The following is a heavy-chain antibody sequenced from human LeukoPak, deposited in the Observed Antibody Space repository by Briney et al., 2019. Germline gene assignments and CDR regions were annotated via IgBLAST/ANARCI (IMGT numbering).Heavy chain of an antibody. V-gene: IGHV1-3*01. CDR1: GYTFTSYT. Sequence: ASVKVSCKASGYTFTSYTLHWVRQAPGQRLEWMGWINAGNGNTKYSQKFQGRVTITRDTSASTAYMELSSLRSEDTAVYYCARDRSGYSYDSFDYWGQGTLVTVSS. D-gene: IGHD3-3*01. CDR3: ARDRSGYSYDSFDY. J-gene: IGHJ4*02. CDR2: INAGNGNT.